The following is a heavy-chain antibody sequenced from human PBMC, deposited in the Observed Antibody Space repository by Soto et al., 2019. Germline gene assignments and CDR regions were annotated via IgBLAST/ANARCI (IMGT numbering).Heavy chain of an antibody. CDR2: IHHTGST. Sequence: SETLSLTCSVSGRSISEINSYWGWIRQPPGEGLEWIGTIHHTGSTYYNPSLKSRVIISLDTSTNHFSLKLSSVTAADTALYYCARPEGGYGSGYSWFDPWGQGTRVTVSS. J-gene: IGHJ5*02. CDR1: GRSISEINSY. D-gene: IGHD5-12*01. V-gene: IGHV4-39*02. CDR3: ARPEGGYGSGYSWFDP.